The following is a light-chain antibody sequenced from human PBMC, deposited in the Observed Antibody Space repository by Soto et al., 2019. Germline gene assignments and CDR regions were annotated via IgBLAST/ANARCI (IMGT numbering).Light chain of an antibody. Sequence: QSALTQPRSGSGSPGQSVTISCTGTSSDVGGYNYVSWYQQHPGKAPKLMIYDVSKRPSGVPDRFSGSKSGNTASLTISGLKAEDEADYYCCSYAGSYYVFGTGTTLTVL. V-gene: IGLV2-11*01. CDR2: DVS. CDR3: CSYAGSYYV. J-gene: IGLJ1*01. CDR1: SSDVGGYNY.